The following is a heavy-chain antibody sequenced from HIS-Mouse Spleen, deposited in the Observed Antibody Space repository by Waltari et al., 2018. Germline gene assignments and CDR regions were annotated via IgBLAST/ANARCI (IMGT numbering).Heavy chain of an antibody. V-gene: IGHV4-4*07. D-gene: IGHD3-3*01. J-gene: IGHJ3*02. CDR2: IYTSGST. CDR1: GGSISSYY. CDR3: ARDFHDFWSGYYGGDKKHDAFDI. Sequence: QVQLQESGPGLVKPSETLSLTCTVSGGSISSYYWSWIRQPAGKGLEWIGRIYTSGSTNTNPSLKSRGTMSVDTSKNQFSLKRSSVTAADTAVYYCARDFHDFWSGYYGGDKKHDAFDIWGQGTMVTVSS.